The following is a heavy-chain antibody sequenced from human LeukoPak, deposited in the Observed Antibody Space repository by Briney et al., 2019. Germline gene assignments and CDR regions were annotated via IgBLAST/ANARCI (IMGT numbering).Heavy chain of an antibody. V-gene: IGHV3-30*03. J-gene: IGHJ5*02. Sequence: GRSLRLSCAASGFTLSSYGMHWVRQAPGKGLEWVAVISYDGTNQYYADSVKGRFTVSRDNSKNALYLQMNSLRAEDTAVYYCARDVPHNWFDTWGQGTLVTVSS. CDR1: GFTLSSYG. CDR2: ISYDGTNQ. CDR3: ARDVPHNWFDT.